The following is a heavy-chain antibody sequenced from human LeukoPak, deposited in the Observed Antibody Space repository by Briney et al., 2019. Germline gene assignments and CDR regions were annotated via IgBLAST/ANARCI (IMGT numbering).Heavy chain of an antibody. CDR2: IKQDGSEK. Sequence: GGSLRLSCAASGFTFSTYWMSWVRQAPGKGLEWVANIKQDGSEKYYVDSVKGRFTISRDNAKNSLYLQMNSLRAEDTAVYYCARIIRDFWSGSQNWFDPWGQGTLVTVSS. CDR1: GFTFSTYW. D-gene: IGHD3-3*01. CDR3: ARIIRDFWSGSQNWFDP. J-gene: IGHJ5*02. V-gene: IGHV3-7*01.